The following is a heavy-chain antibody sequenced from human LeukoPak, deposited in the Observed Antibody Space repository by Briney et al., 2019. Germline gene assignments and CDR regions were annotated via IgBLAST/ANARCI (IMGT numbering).Heavy chain of an antibody. CDR2: ISIRSDKI. CDR3: AREAYWGSSGKGFDS. V-gene: IGHV3-48*02. J-gene: IGHJ4*02. D-gene: IGHD7-27*01. CDR1: GFTFTGYS. Sequence: GGSLRLSCAASGFTFTGYSMKWVRQAPGKGGEWVSYISIRSDKIYYADSVKGRFTISRDNAKNSLYLKMNSLRDEDTAVYSCAREAYWGSSGKGFDSWGQGTVVTVSS.